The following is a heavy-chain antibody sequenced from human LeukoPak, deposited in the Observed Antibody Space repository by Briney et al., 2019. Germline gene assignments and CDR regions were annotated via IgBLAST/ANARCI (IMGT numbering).Heavy chain of an antibody. CDR2: MNPNSGNT. Sequence: GASVTVSFMCSVYTFTNNDINWVRQATGQGLEWMGWMNPNSGNTGYAQKFQGRVIMTRSTSINTAYMELNSLTSEDTAVYYCARRSVGSQRRIDYWGQGSLVTVSS. V-gene: IGHV1-8*01. D-gene: IGHD1-26*01. CDR3: ARRSVGSQRRIDY. J-gene: IGHJ4*02. CDR1: VYTFTNND.